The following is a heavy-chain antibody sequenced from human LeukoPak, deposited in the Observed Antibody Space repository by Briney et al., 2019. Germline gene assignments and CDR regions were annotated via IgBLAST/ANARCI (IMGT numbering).Heavy chain of an antibody. CDR3: AKDYIVSSSPIYYFDY. J-gene: IGHJ4*02. D-gene: IGHD6-6*01. V-gene: IGHV3-30*18. Sequence: GGSLRLSCAASGFTFSSYGMHWVRQAPGKGLEWVAVISYDGSNKYYADSVKGRFTVSRDNSKNTLYLEMNSLRPDDTAVYYCAKDYIVSSSPIYYFDYWGQGTLVTVSS. CDR1: GFTFSSYG. CDR2: ISYDGSNK.